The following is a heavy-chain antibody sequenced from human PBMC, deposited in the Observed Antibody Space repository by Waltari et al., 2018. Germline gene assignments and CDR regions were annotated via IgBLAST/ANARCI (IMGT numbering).Heavy chain of an antibody. CDR2: INAGNGNT. J-gene: IGHJ4*02. CDR1: GYTFTSYA. Sequence: QVQLVQSGAEVKKPGASVKVSCKASGYTFTSYAMHWERQAPGQRLEWMGWINAGNGNTKYSQKCQGRVTITRDTSASTAYMELSSLRSEDTAVYYCAREKYGDYFDYWGQGTLVTVSS. D-gene: IGHD4-17*01. CDR3: AREKYGDYFDY. V-gene: IGHV1-3*01.